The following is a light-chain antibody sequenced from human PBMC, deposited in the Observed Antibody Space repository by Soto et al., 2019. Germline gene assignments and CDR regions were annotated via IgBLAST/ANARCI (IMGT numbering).Light chain of an antibody. J-gene: IGKJ1*01. CDR1: QSISNY. V-gene: IGKV1-39*01. CDR3: QQSYATPRT. Sequence: DIQMTQSPSSLSAPVGDRVTITCRASQSISNYLNWYQQEPGKAPKLLIYAASTLQSGVPSRFSGSGSGTDFTLNISSLQPEDFATYYCQQSYATPRTFGQGTKGDIK. CDR2: AAS.